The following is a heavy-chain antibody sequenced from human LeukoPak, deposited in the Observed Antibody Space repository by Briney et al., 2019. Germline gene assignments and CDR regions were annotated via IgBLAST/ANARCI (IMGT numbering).Heavy chain of an antibody. CDR3: ARDLYSSGWYSKDYYYGMDV. CDR1: GFTFSSYG. CDR2: IWYDGSNK. J-gene: IGHJ6*02. Sequence: PGRSLRLSCAASGFTFSSYGMHWVRQAPGKRLEWVAVIWYDGSNKYYADSVKGRFTISRDNSKNTLYLQMNSLRAEDTAVYYCARDLYSSGWYSKDYYYGMDVWGQGTTVTVSS. D-gene: IGHD6-19*01. V-gene: IGHV3-33*01.